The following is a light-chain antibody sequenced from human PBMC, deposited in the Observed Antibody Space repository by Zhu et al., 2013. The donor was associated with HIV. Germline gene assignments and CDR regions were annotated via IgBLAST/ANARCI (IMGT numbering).Light chain of an antibody. J-gene: IGKJ3*01. Sequence: EIIMTQSPATLSVSPGDRASLSCRASQSINTNLAWYQQKPGQAPRLLIYGASSRAPGIPASFSGSGSGTEFTLTISSLQSEDFVIYYCQQYHNWPPFTFGPGTKVDMK. CDR3: QQYHNWPPFT. CDR2: GAS. V-gene: IGKV3-15*01. CDR1: QSINTN.